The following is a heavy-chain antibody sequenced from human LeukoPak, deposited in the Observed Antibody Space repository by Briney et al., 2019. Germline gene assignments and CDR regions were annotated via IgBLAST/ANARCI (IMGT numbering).Heavy chain of an antibody. CDR2: IYYSGST. Sequence: SETLSLTRTVSGGSISSYYWSWIRQPPGKGLEWIGYIYYSGSTNYNPSLKSRVTISVDTSKNQFSLKLSSVTAADTAVYYCARERRHMDVWGQGTTVTVSS. CDR1: GGSISSYY. J-gene: IGHJ6*02. V-gene: IGHV4-59*01. CDR3: ARERRHMDV.